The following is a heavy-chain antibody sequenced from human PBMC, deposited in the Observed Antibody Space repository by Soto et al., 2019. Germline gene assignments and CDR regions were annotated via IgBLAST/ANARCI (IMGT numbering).Heavy chain of an antibody. CDR2: ISGSGGST. J-gene: IGHJ4*02. V-gene: IGHV3-23*01. Sequence: GGSLRLSCAASGFTFSSYAMSWVRQAPGKGLEWVSAISGSGGSTYYADSVKGRFTISRDNSKNTLYLQMNSLRAEDTAVYYCAKDSGLLRYFDWFTTGFVYWGKGTLVTVSS. D-gene: IGHD3-9*01. CDR1: GFTFSSYA. CDR3: AKDSGLLRYFDWFTTGFVY.